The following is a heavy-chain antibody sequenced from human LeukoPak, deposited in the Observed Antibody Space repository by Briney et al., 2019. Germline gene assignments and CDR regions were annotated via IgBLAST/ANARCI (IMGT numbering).Heavy chain of an antibody. V-gene: IGHV3-23*03. Sequence: PGGSLRLSCAASGFTFSNYAMNWVRQAPGKGLEWVSINRTYYTDSVKGRFTISRDNSKYTLYLQMNSLRAEDTAVYYCAAQKRGSYRPYYFDYWGQGTLVTVSS. CDR2: NRT. J-gene: IGHJ4*02. CDR1: GFTFSNYA. CDR3: AAQKRGSYRPYYFDY. D-gene: IGHD3-16*02.